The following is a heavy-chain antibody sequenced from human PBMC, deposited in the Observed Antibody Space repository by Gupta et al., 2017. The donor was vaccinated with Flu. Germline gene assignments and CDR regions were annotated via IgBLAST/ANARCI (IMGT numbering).Heavy chain of an antibody. D-gene: IGHD3-10*01. CDR1: GYTFSNYG. CDR2: MKPKNGRN. Sequence: QVNLVQSGTEVKKPWASVTVSCKASGYTFSNYGITWVRQAPGQGLEWMGWMKPKNGRNKYAKNVQDRVTMTKDSWTSTAYMEMRKLSSEEKEVCYCARGMPIPASGIVVTFAYDMEVWGSGTPVTVSS. V-gene: IGHV1-18*01. J-gene: IGHJ6*03. CDR3: ARGMPIPASGIVVTFAYDMEV.